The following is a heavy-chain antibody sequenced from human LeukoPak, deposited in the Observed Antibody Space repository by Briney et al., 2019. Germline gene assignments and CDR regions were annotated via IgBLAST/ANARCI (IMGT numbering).Heavy chain of an antibody. Sequence: PGRSLRLSCAASGFTFSNYGMHWVRQALGKGLEWVAIISYDGSNKYYADSVKGRFTISRDNSKNTLYLQMNSLRAEDTAVYYCAKDPCSGTSCSIDSWGQGTLVTVSS. J-gene: IGHJ4*02. V-gene: IGHV3-30*18. CDR2: ISYDGSNK. CDR3: AKDPCSGTSCSIDS. CDR1: GFTFSNYG. D-gene: IGHD2-2*01.